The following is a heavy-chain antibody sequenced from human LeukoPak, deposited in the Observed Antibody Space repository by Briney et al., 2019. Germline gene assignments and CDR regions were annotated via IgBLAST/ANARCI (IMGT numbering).Heavy chain of an antibody. CDR1: GFTFDDYA. CDR2: ITWNSGSI. D-gene: IGHD3-10*01. Sequence: GGSLRLSCAASGFTFDDYAMHWVRQAPGEGLEWVSSITWNSGSIGYADSVKGRFTISRDNAKNSLYLQMNSLRAEDTALYYCAKDSGYYYGSGSYLVNWGQGTLVTVSS. V-gene: IGHV3-9*01. J-gene: IGHJ4*02. CDR3: AKDSGYYYGSGSYLVN.